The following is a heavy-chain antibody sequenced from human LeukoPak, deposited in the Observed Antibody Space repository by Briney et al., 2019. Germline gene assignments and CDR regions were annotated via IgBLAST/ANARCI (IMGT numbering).Heavy chain of an antibody. V-gene: IGHV3-30*02. CDR1: GFTFSSYG. D-gene: IGHD3-16*01. CDR2: IRNDGSII. J-gene: IGHJ4*02. CDR3: AKDTPLCYFDY. Sequence: HPGGSLRLSCAASGFTFSSYGMHWIRQAPGKGLEWVAFIRNDGSIIYNADSVKGRFTISRDNSKNTLYLQMNSLRADDTAVYYCAKDTPLCYFDYWGQGPLVTVSS.